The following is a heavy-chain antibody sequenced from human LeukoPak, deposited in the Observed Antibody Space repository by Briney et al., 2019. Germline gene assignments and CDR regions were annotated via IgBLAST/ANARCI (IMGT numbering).Heavy chain of an antibody. CDR2: ISAYNGNT. D-gene: IGHD3-9*01. J-gene: IGHJ6*02. CDR3: ARDRYYDILTGYYHYYYGMDV. Sequence: ASVKVSCKASGYTFTSYGISWVRQAPGQGLEWMGWISAYNGNTNSAQKLQGRVTMTTDTSTSTAYMELRSLRSDDTAVYYCARDRYYDILTGYYHYYYGMDVWGQGTTVTVSS. CDR1: GYTFTSYG. V-gene: IGHV1-18*01.